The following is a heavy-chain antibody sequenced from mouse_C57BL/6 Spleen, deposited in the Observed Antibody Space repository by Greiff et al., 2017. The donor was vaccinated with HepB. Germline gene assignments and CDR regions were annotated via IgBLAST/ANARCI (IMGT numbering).Heavy chain of an antibody. Sequence: EVKVEESGGGLVKPGGSLKLSCAASGFTFSSYAMSWVRQTPEKRLEWVATISDGGSYTYYPDNVKGRFTISRDNAKNNLYLQMSHLKSEDTAMYYCARDWGDYAWFAYWGQGTLVTVSA. D-gene: IGHD1-1*02. CDR3: ARDWGDYAWFAY. J-gene: IGHJ3*01. CDR2: ISDGGSYT. CDR1: GFTFSSYA. V-gene: IGHV5-4*01.